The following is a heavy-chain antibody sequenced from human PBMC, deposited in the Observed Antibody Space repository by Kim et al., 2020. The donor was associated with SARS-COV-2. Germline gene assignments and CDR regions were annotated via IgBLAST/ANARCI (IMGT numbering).Heavy chain of an antibody. J-gene: IGHJ4*02. CDR2: IYSSGST. CDR3: ARDGIVGSTTFDN. D-gene: IGHD1-26*01. CDR1: GGSISNYY. Sequence: SETLSLTCTVSGGSISNYYWSWVRQPAGKGLEWIGRIYSSGSTTYNPSLKSRVTMSLDTSKKKFSLKLTSVTAADTAVYYCARDGIVGSTTFDNWGQGTLVTVSS. V-gene: IGHV4-4*07.